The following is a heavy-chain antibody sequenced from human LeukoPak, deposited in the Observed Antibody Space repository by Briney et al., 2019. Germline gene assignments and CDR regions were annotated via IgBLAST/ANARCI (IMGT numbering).Heavy chain of an antibody. J-gene: IGHJ4*02. D-gene: IGHD2-15*01. Sequence: GGSLRLSCAASGFTFSNYSMNWVRQAPGKGLEWVSSISSSSSYIYYADSVKGRFTISRDNAKNSLYLQMNSLRAEDTAVYYCARGGYCSGGSCYFDYWGQGTLVTVSS. V-gene: IGHV3-21*01. CDR3: ARGGYCSGGSCYFDY. CDR2: ISSSSSYI. CDR1: GFTFSNYS.